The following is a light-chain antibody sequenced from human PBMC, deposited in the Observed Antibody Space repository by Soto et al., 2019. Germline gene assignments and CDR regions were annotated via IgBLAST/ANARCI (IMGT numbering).Light chain of an antibody. Sequence: QSALTQPASVSGSPGQSITISCTGTSSDVGAYNYVSWYQQHPGRAPKLMIYKVSNRPSGVSNRFSGSKSGNTASLTISGLQAEDEADYYCSSYTSSSTFVFGTGTKLTVL. J-gene: IGLJ1*01. CDR1: SSDVGAYNY. CDR3: SSYTSSSTFV. CDR2: KVS. V-gene: IGLV2-14*01.